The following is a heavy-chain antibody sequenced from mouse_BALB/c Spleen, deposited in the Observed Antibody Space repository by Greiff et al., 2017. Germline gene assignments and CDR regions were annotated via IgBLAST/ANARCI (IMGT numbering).Heavy chain of an antibody. Sequence: EVKLVESGGGLVKPGGSLKLSCAASGFTFSSYAMSWVRQTPEKRLEWVASISSGGSTYYPDSVKGRFTISRDNARNILYLQMSSLRSEDTAMYYCAIELGFDYWGQGTTLTVSS. CDR1: GFTFSSYA. J-gene: IGHJ2*01. V-gene: IGHV5-6-5*01. CDR2: ISSGGST. D-gene: IGHD4-1*01. CDR3: AIELGFDY.